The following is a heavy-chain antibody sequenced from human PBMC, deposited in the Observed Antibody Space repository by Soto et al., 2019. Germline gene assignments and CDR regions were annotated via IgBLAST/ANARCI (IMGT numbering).Heavy chain of an antibody. CDR3: ARGEGSSWYGDYYGMDV. CDR1: GGSISSGDYY. J-gene: IGHJ6*02. V-gene: IGHV4-30-4*01. Sequence: QVQLQESGPGLVKPSQTLSLTCTVSGGSISSGDYYWSWIRQPPGKGPEWIGYIYYSGSTYYNPSLKSRVTISVDTSKNQFSLKLSSVTAADTAVYYCARGEGSSWYGDYYGMDVWGQGTTVTVSS. CDR2: IYYSGST. D-gene: IGHD6-13*01.